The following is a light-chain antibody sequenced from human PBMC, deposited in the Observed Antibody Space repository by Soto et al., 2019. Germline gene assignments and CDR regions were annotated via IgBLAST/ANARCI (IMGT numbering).Light chain of an antibody. CDR2: AAS. CDR3: QQYGSSPWT. J-gene: IGKJ1*01. V-gene: IGKV3-20*01. CDR1: QTVTANQ. Sequence: EIVLTQSPGTLSLSPGERATLSCRTSQTVTANQLAWYQQQPGQAHRLLIYAASSRATGIPDRFSGSGSGTDFPLTVSRLEPEDFAVYYCQQYGSSPWTFGQGTKVDIK.